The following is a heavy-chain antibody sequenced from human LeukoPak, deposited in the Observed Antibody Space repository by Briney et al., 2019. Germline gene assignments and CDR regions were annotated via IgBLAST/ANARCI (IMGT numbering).Heavy chain of an antibody. CDR3: ARVPGYSYGLGMDV. V-gene: IGHV3-33*01. Sequence: GGSLRLSCAASGFTFSSYGMHWVRQAPGKGLEWVAVIWYDGSNKYYADSVKGRFTISSDNSKNTLYLQMNSLRAEDTAVYYCARVPGYSYGLGMDVWGQGTTVTVSS. J-gene: IGHJ6*02. CDR1: GFTFSSYG. CDR2: IWYDGSNK. D-gene: IGHD5-18*01.